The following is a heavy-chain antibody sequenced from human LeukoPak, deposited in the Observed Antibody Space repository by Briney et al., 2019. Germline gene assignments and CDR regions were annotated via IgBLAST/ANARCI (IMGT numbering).Heavy chain of an antibody. CDR3: ATHSGSWFGELLWVYWFDP. CDR1: GGSISSSSYY. Sequence: SETLSLTCTVSGGSISSSSYYWGWIRQPPGKGLEWIGSIYYSGRTYYNPSLKSRVTISVDTSKNQFSLKLSSVTAADTAVYYCATHSGSWFGELLWVYWFDPWGQGTLVTVSS. D-gene: IGHD3-10*01. V-gene: IGHV4-39*01. CDR2: IYYSGRT. J-gene: IGHJ5*02.